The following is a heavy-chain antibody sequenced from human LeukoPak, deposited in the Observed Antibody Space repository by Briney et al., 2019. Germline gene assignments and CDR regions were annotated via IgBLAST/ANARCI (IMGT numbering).Heavy chain of an antibody. V-gene: IGHV1-3*01. J-gene: IGHJ4*02. CDR2: INAGNGNT. Sequence: ASVKVSCKASGYTFTSYAMHWVRQAPGQRLEWMGWINAGNGNTKYSQKFQGRVTMTEDTSTDTAYMELSSLRSEDTAVYYCATERGLRYDYWGQGTLVTVSS. CDR3: ATERGLRYDY. CDR1: GYTFTSYA. D-gene: IGHD5-12*01.